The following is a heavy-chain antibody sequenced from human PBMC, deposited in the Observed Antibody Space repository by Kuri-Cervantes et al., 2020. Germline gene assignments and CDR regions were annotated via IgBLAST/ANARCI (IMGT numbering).Heavy chain of an antibody. CDR2: IGTAGDT. Sequence: GGSLRLSCAASGFTFSSYDMHWVRQATGKGLEWVSAIGTAGDTYYPGSVKGRFTISRENAKNSLYLQMNSLRAEDTAVYYCARDVGVSSSWYRTPLGFWGQGTLVTVSS. D-gene: IGHD6-13*01. V-gene: IGHV3-13*01. J-gene: IGHJ4*02. CDR3: ARDVGVSSSWYRTPLGF. CDR1: GFTFSSYD.